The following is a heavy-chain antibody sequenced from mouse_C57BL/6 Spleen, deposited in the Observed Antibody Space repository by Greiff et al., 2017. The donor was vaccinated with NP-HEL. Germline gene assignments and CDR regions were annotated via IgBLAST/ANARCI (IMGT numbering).Heavy chain of an antibody. J-gene: IGHJ1*03. Sequence: EVQLVESGGGLVQPGGSLSLSCAASGFTFTDYYMSWVRQPPGKALEWLGFIRNKANGYTTEYSASVKGRFTISIDNSQSILYLQMNALRAEDSATYYCARRDYGSREYFDVWGTGTTVTVSS. D-gene: IGHD1-1*01. V-gene: IGHV7-3*01. CDR3: ARRDYGSREYFDV. CDR2: IRNKANGYTT. CDR1: GFTFTDYY.